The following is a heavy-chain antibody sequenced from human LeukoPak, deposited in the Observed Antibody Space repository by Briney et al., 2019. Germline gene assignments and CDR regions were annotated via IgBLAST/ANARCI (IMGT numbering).Heavy chain of an antibody. CDR3: AREFRDGYNKAFDI. V-gene: IGHV3-21*01. J-gene: IGHJ3*02. Sequence: PGGSLRLSCAASGFTFSSYSMNWVRQAPGKGLEGVSSISSSSSYIYYADSVKGRFTISRDNAKNSLYLQMNSLRAEDTAVYYCAREFRDGYNKAFDIWGQGTMVTVSS. D-gene: IGHD5-24*01. CDR1: GFTFSSYS. CDR2: ISSSSSYI.